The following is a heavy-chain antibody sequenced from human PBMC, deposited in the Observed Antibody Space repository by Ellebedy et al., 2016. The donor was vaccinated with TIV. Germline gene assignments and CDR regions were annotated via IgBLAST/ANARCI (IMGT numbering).Heavy chain of an antibody. CDR2: VSGHGRIQ. Sequence: GESLKISCVASGFTSSTYEIHWVRQAPGKGLEWVAVVSGHGRIQLYANSVKGRFPIYRDTSKDTVYLQMNSLRVEDTALYYCARDAAPGAPDYFDSWGQGTQVTVSS. D-gene: IGHD3-10*01. CDR3: ARDAAPGAPDYFDS. CDR1: GFTSSTYE. V-gene: IGHV3-30-3*01. J-gene: IGHJ4*02.